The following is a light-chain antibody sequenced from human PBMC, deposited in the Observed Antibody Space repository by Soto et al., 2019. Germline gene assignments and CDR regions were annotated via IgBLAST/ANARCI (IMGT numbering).Light chain of an antibody. Sequence: EIVLTQSPATLSLSPGEGATLSCRASQTVSNFLAWYQQKSGQSPGLLIYDVSIRATGVPARFSGTGSETDFTLTISGLQSEDSAVYFCQQYNNWPFSFGQGTRLENK. CDR3: QQYNNWPFS. J-gene: IGKJ5*01. CDR2: DVS. CDR1: QTVSNF. V-gene: IGKV3-15*01.